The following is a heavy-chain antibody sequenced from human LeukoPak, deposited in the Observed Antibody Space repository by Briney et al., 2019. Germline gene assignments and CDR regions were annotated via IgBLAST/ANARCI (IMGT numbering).Heavy chain of an antibody. V-gene: IGHV3-7*01. CDR1: GFTFSSSW. Sequence: PGGSLRLSCAASGFTFSSSWMNWVRQSPGKGLEWVANIKEDGTEKYYVDSVKGRFTISRDNAKNTLYLQMNSLRAEDTAVYYCAKDEGRYSYGSDYWGQGTLVTVSS. D-gene: IGHD5-18*01. CDR2: IKEDGTEK. J-gene: IGHJ4*02. CDR3: AKDEGRYSYGSDY.